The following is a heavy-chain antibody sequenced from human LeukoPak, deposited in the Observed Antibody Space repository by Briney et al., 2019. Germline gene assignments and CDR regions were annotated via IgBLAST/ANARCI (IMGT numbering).Heavy chain of an antibody. V-gene: IGHV1-18*01. CDR3: ARLGATILDY. Sequence: GASMKVSCKASRYTFTSDGISCGRQTPGQGVEWMGWISAYNGNTNYAQKLQGRVTMTTDISTSTAYMELRSLRSDDTAVYYCARLGATILDYWGQGTLVTVSS. CDR1: RYTFTSDG. CDR2: ISAYNGNT. J-gene: IGHJ4*02. D-gene: IGHD5-12*01.